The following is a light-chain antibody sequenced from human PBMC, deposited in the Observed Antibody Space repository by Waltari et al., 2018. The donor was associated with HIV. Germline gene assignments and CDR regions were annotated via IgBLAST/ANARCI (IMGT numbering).Light chain of an antibody. Sequence: EIVLTQSPATLSLSPGERATLSCRASQSVGNYLAWYQQKPGQAPRLLMYGASGRATGIPARFSGSGSGTDFTLTISSLEPGDFGVYYCQQRSNWPISFGQGTRLEIK. CDR3: QQRSNWPIS. CDR1: QSVGNY. CDR2: GAS. J-gene: IGKJ5*01. V-gene: IGKV3-11*01.